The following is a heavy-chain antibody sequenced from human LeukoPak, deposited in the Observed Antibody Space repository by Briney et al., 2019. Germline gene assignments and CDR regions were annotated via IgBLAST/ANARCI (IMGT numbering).Heavy chain of an antibody. CDR2: IFHSANT. Sequence: SETLSLTCAVSGGSISSNRYYWGWIRQPPGKGLEWIGSIFHSANTYYNPSLKSRVTISVDTSKNQFSLKMSSVTAAGTAVYYCARDPSNSAFKGMQGGDYWGQGTLVTVSS. CDR3: ARDPSNSAFKGMQGGDY. CDR1: GGSISSNRYY. V-gene: IGHV4-39*07. D-gene: IGHD3-16*01. J-gene: IGHJ4*02.